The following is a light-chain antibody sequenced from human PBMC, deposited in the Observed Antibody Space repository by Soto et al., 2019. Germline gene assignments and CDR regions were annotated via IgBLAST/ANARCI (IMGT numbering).Light chain of an antibody. V-gene: IGKV1-5*03. CDR1: QSISSW. CDR2: KAS. J-gene: IGKJ1*01. CDR3: QQYNSYPWT. Sequence: DIPMTQSPSTLSASVGDRVTITSRASQSISSWLAWYQQKPGKAPKLLIYKASILESGVPSRFSGSGSGTEFTLTISSLQPDDFATYYCQQYNSYPWTFGQGTKVEIK.